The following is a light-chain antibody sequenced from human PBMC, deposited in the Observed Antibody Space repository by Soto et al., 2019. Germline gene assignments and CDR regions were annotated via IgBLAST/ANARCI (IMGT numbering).Light chain of an antibody. J-gene: IGKJ2*01. CDR2: LVS. V-gene: IGKV2-30*02. CDR3: MQSTHWPYT. Sequence: DVLLTQSPLSLPVTLGQPASISCRSSQSLVHNNGNTYLNWFHQRPGQSPRRLIYLVSRRDSGVPDRFSGTGPGSDFTLKISRVEAADVGTYYCMQSTHWPYTFGQGTKLEIQ. CDR1: QSLVHNNGNTY.